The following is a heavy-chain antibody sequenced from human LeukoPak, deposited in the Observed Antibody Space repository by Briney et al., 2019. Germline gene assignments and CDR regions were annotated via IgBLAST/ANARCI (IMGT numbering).Heavy chain of an antibody. V-gene: IGHV4-34*01. CDR1: GGSFSGYY. CDR3: VRDRDWGFDY. D-gene: IGHD3/OR15-3a*01. CDR2: INHSGST. J-gene: IGHJ4*02. Sequence: SETLSLTCAVYGGSFSGYYWSWIRQPPGKGLEWIGEINHSGSTNYNPSLKSRVTISVDTSKNQFSLKLSSVTAEDTAVYYCVRDRDWGFDYWGQGTLVTVSS.